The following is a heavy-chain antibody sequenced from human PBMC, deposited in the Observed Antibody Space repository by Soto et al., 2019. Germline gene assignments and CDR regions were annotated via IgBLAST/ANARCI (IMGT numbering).Heavy chain of an antibody. CDR1: GGSISSGGYY. D-gene: IGHD4-17*01. CDR2: IYYSGST. Sequence: SETLSLTCTVSGGSISSGGYYWSWIRQHPGKGLEWIGYIYYSGSTYYNPSLKSRVTISVDTSKNQFSLKLSSVTAADTAVYYCARAGDSGDYAGYFYYCGQGTLVTVAS. V-gene: IGHV4-31*03. CDR3: ARAGDSGDYAGYFYY. J-gene: IGHJ4*02.